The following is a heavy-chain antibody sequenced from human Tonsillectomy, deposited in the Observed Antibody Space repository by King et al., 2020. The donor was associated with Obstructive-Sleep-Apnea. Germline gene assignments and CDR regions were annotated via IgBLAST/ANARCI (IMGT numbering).Heavy chain of an antibody. CDR1: GFTFDDYA. D-gene: IGHD6-19*01. J-gene: IGHJ4*02. Sequence: VQLVESGGGLVQPGRSLRLSCAASGFTFDDYAMHWVRQAPGKGLEWVSSISWNSGRIDYADTVKGRFTISRDNAKNSLYLQMNSLRAEDTAFYYCAKSRSSGWHFPYFDTWGQGTPDTVSS. V-gene: IGHV3-9*01. CDR3: AKSRSSGWHFPYFDT. CDR2: ISWNSGRI.